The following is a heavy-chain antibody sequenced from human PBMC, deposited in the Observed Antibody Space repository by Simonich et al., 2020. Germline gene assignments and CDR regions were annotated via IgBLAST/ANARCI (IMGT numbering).Heavy chain of an antibody. V-gene: IGHV4-39*01. CDR2: IYYIGTP. Sequence: QLQLQESGPGLVNPSETLSLTCTVSGGSISSSSYYWGWVRQPPGKGLEWIGSIYYIGTPYYHPSLKSRVTISVDTSKNQFSLKLSSVTAADTAVYYCARHAGFAFDIWGQGTMVTVSS. CDR1: GGSISSSSYY. J-gene: IGHJ3*02. CDR3: ARHAGFAFDI. D-gene: IGHD6-13*01.